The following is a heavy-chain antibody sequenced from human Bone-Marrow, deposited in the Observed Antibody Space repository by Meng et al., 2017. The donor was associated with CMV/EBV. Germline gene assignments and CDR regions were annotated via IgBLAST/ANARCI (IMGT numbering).Heavy chain of an antibody. CDR2: IRYDGSNK. V-gene: IGHV3-30*02. Sequence: SCKASGGTFSSYTISWVRQAPGKGLEWVAFIRYDGSNKYYADSVKGRFTISRDNSKNTLYLQMNSLRAEDTAVYYCAKVGGLWSGYIDYWGQGTLVTVSS. J-gene: IGHJ4*02. CDR3: AKVGGLWSGYIDY. D-gene: IGHD3-3*01. CDR1: GGTFSSYT.